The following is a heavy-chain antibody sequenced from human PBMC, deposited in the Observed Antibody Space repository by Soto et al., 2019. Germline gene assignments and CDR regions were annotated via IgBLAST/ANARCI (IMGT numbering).Heavy chain of an antibody. CDR1: GIEFSNYA. V-gene: IGHV3-23*01. Sequence: GGSLRLSCVASGIEFSNYAMSWVRQAPGKGLEWVSISSAGGRRRYHADSLKGRFTISRDNSKNTLYLHMTNLRSEDTAVYYCAKDGNWLDVYFDVWGQGTPVTVSS. CDR3: AKDGNWLDVYFDV. D-gene: IGHD6-19*01. J-gene: IGHJ4*02. CDR2: SSAGGRRR.